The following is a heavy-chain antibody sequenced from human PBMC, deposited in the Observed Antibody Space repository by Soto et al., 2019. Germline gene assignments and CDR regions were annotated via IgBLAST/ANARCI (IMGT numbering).Heavy chain of an antibody. V-gene: IGHV2-5*02. CDR1: GFSLSTSGVG. CDR2: IYWDNDK. CDR3: VHSRCGGDCPQSYPSHYYYGTDV. Sequence: QITLKESGPTLVKPTQTLTLTCTFSGFSLSTSGVGVGWIRQPPGKALEWLALIYWDNDKRYSPSLQSRLTITKDTSKNQVVLTMSNMDPVDTATYYCVHSRCGGDCPQSYPSHYYYGTDVWGQGTTVTVSS. D-gene: IGHD2-21*02. J-gene: IGHJ6*02.